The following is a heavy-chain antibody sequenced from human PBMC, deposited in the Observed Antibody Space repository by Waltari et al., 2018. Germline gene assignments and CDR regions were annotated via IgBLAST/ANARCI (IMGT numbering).Heavy chain of an antibody. CDR3: AREVHYGDYVGYFDY. Sequence: EVQLVESGGGLIQPGGSLRLSCAASGFTVSSNYMSWVRQAPGKGLEWVSVSYSGGSTYYADSVKGRFTISRDNSKNTLYLQMNSLRAEDTAVYYCAREVHYGDYVGYFDYWGQGTLVTVSS. D-gene: IGHD4-17*01. J-gene: IGHJ4*02. V-gene: IGHV3-53*01. CDR1: GFTVSSNY. CDR2: SYSGGST.